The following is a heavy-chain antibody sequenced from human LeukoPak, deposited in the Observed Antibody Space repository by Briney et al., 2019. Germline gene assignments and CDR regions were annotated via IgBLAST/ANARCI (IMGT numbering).Heavy chain of an antibody. CDR1: GFTFSSYS. CDR3: ARDQGVATIRMVFDY. J-gene: IGHJ4*02. Sequence: PGGSLRLSCAASGFTFSSYSMNWVRQAPGKGLEWVSSISSSSSYIYYADSVKGRFTISRDNAKNSLYPQMNSLRAEDTAVYYCARDQGVATIRMVFDYWGQGTLVTVSS. V-gene: IGHV3-21*01. CDR2: ISSSSSYI. D-gene: IGHD5-12*01.